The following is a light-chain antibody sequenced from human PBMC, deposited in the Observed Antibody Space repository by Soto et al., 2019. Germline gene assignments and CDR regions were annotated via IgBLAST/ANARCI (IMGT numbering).Light chain of an antibody. CDR1: QGISTY. CDR3: QQLNNYPLT. Sequence: DIQLTQSPSFLSASVGDRVTITCRASQGISTYLAWYHQKPGKAPKLLIYGASTLQSGVPSRFSGSGSGTDFTLTISSLQPEAFATYYCQQLNNYPLTFGGGTKVEIK. CDR2: GAS. J-gene: IGKJ4*01. V-gene: IGKV1-9*01.